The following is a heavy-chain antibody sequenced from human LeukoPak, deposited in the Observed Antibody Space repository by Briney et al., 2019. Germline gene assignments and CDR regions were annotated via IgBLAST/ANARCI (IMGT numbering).Heavy chain of an antibody. D-gene: IGHD3-22*01. V-gene: IGHV3-21*01. CDR1: GFSFSYHW. CDR3: ARDGAVGTYYYDSSGYYFDY. CDR2: ISSTSTYI. J-gene: IGHJ4*02. Sequence: GGSLRLSCAASGFSFSYHWMSWVRQAPGKGLEWVSSISSTSTYIYYADSVKGRFTISRDNAKNSLYLQMNSLRAEDTAVYYCARDGAVGTYYYDSSGYYFDYWGQGTLVTVSS.